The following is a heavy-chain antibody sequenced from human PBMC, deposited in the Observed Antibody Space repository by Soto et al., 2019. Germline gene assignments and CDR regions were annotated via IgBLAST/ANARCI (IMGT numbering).Heavy chain of an antibody. CDR3: ARVTYGQFSPPYYYYYGMDV. CDR1: GGTFSSYA. V-gene: IGHV1-69*13. D-gene: IGHD3-3*01. Sequence: SVKVSCKASGGTFSSYAISWVRQAPGQGHEWMGGIIPIFGTANYAQKFQGRVTITADESTSTAYMELSSLRSEDTAVYYCARVTYGQFSPPYYYYYGMDVWGQGTTVTVS. CDR2: IIPIFGTA. J-gene: IGHJ6*02.